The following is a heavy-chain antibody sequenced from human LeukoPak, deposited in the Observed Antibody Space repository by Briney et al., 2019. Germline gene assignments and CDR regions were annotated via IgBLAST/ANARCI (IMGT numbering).Heavy chain of an antibody. D-gene: IGHD3-16*01. J-gene: IGHJ4*02. CDR1: DGSISSYY. CDR3: ARHILGVPVWGFDY. V-gene: IGHV4-59*08. Sequence: SETLSLTCTVSDGSISSYYWSWIRQPPGKGLEWIGYIYYSGSTNYNPSLKSRVTISVDTSKNQFSLKLSSVTAADTAVYYCARHILGVPVWGFDYWGQGTLVTVSS. CDR2: IYYSGST.